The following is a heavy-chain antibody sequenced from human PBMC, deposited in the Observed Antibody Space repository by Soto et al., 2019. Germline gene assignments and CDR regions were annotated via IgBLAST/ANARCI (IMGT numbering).Heavy chain of an antibody. Sequence: GGSLRLSCAASGFTFSSYWMHWVRQAPGKGLVWVSRINSDGSSTSYADSVKGRFTISRDNAKNTLYLQMNSLRAEDTAVYYCAREYQYYDFWSGPTPYGMDVWGQGTTVTVSS. D-gene: IGHD3-3*01. J-gene: IGHJ6*02. CDR2: INSDGSST. CDR1: GFTFSSYW. V-gene: IGHV3-74*01. CDR3: AREYQYYDFWSGPTPYGMDV.